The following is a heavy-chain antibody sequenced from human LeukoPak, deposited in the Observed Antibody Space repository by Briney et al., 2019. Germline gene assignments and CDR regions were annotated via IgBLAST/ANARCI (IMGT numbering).Heavy chain of an antibody. CDR1: GFTFSSYS. D-gene: IGHD3-10*01. CDR3: ARDHYQDSGSPQH. J-gene: IGHJ1*01. V-gene: IGHV3-48*01. CDR2: ISSSSTFI. Sequence: GGSLRLSCAASGFTFSSYSMNWVRQAPGKGLEWISYISSSSTFIYYADSVKGRFTISRDNAKNSLSLQMNSLRAEDTAVYYCARDHYQDSGSPQHWGQGTLVTVSS.